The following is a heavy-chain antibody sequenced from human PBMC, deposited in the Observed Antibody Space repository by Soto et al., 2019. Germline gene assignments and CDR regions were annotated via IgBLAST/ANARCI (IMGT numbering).Heavy chain of an antibody. CDR1: GFKFRNYA. CDR3: ATAHGMMLRDRFDR. J-gene: IGHJ5*02. Sequence: QVQLVESGGGVVQPGKSLRLSCAASGFKFRNYAIHWVRQAPGKGLEWLAVIWFDGSKEYYADSVKGRFTIARDKSKNTVLRHRNNLPADDTGFFYLATAHGMMLRDRFDRWGPTTLVTVSS. V-gene: IGHV3-33*01. D-gene: IGHD3-16*01. CDR2: IWFDGSKE.